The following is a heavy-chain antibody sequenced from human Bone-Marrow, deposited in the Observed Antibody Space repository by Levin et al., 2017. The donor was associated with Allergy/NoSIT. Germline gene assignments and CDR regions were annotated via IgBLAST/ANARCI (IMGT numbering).Heavy chain of an antibody. J-gene: IGHJ4*02. Sequence: SETLSLTCSVSGDSMNSGGYYWSWIRQYPGTGLEWIGYISNTGSAYYSPSLKGRVSILIDTSKKQFSLKVRSVTAADTAIYYCARSPSMAYFDYWGKGTLVIVSS. CDR1: GDSMNSGGYY. CDR2: ISNTGSA. D-gene: IGHD5-24*01. V-gene: IGHV4-31*02. CDR3: ARSPSMAYFDY.